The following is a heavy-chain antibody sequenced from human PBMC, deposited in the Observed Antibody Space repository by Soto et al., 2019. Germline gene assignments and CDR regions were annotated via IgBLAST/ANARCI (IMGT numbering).Heavy chain of an antibody. D-gene: IGHD3-22*01. Sequence: PGGSLRLSCAASGFTFSSYGMHWVRQAPGKGLEWVAVIWYNRSNKYYADYVKGRFTISRDNSKNTLYLQMNSLRDEDTALYYCASSDSSGYYSPSEGKNDYWGQGTLVTVSS. V-gene: IGHV3-33*01. CDR3: ASSDSSGYYSPSEGKNDY. J-gene: IGHJ4*02. CDR1: GFTFSSYG. CDR2: IWYNRSNK.